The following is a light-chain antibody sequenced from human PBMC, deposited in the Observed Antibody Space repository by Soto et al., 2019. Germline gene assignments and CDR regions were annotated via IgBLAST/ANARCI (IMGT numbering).Light chain of an antibody. CDR2: GAS. Sequence: EIVMTQSPATLSVSPGERATLSCRASQSVSSNLAWYQQKPGQAPRLLIYGASSRATGIPDRFSGSGSGTDFTLTISRLEPEDFAVYYCQQYGSSPHTFGGGTKVEIK. CDR1: QSVSSN. V-gene: IGKV3-20*01. CDR3: QQYGSSPHT. J-gene: IGKJ4*01.